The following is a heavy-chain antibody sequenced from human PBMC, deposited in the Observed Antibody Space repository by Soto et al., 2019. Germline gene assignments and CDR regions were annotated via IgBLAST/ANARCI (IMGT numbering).Heavy chain of an antibody. CDR2: IYNTGST. Sequence: QVQLQDSGPGLVKPSETLSLTCTVSGGSISNYHWSWIRQPPGMGLEWIGYIYNTGSTNYNPSLTSRVTISVDTSKIQFALKLSSVTAADTAVYYWARVGSSCELGMDVWGQGTTVTVSS. D-gene: IGHD6-13*01. J-gene: IGHJ6*02. CDR1: GGSISNYH. CDR3: ARVGSSCELGMDV. V-gene: IGHV4-59*01.